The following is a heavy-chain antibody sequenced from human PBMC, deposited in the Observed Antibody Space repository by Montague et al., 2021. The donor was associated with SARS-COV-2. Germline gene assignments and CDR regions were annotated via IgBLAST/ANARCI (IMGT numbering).Heavy chain of an antibody. J-gene: IGHJ6*03. V-gene: IGHV4-34*01. CDR2: INHGGST. CDR1: GTSFSGYY. D-gene: IGHD3-10*01. Sequence: SETLSLTCAVHGTSFSGYYWNWICQPPGKGLEWIGEINHGGSTKYSSSLKSRLTISADTSKNQFSLKLTSVAAADTAVYYCARLRDGVVPSPILGVGPYYSYYYMDVWGRGPTVTVSS. CDR3: ARLRDGVVPSPILGVGPYYSYYYMDV.